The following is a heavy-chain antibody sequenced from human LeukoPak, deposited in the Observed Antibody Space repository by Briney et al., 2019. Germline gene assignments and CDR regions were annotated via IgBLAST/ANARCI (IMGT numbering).Heavy chain of an antibody. Sequence: SETLSLTCTVSGDSIRNYYWSWIRQPPGKGLEWIGYIYYRGNTNYNASLKSRGIILIDTSKNQFSLKMSSVTAADTAVYFCARYSPPQYASSSAGFDYWGQGTLVTVSS. V-gene: IGHV4-59*01. CDR1: GDSIRNYY. D-gene: IGHD6-6*01. J-gene: IGHJ4*02. CDR3: ARYSPPQYASSSAGFDY. CDR2: IYYRGNT.